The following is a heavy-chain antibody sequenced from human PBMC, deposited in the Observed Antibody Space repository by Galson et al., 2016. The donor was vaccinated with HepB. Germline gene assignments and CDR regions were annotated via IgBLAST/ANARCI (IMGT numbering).Heavy chain of an antibody. CDR2: IYYSGST. J-gene: IGHJ4*02. V-gene: IGHV4-39*01. CDR1: GGSISSSSYY. Sequence: SETLSLTCTVSGGSISSSSYYWGWIRQPPGKGLEWIGSIYYSGSTYYNPSLQSRVTISVDTSKNQFSLTLTSVTAADTAVYYCARSNGGNSGAGYWGQGAHVTVSS. D-gene: IGHD4-23*01. CDR3: ARSNGGNSGAGY.